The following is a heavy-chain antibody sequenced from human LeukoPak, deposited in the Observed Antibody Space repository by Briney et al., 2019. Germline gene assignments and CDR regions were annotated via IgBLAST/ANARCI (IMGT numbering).Heavy chain of an antibody. CDR2: INANSGDT. CDR3: ATWGSSGWYTFDY. D-gene: IGHD6-19*01. CDR1: VYTFTGYY. J-gene: IGHJ4*02. Sequence: GASVKVSCKTCVYTFTGYYIHWVRQAPGQGLEWMGRINANSGDTKYVQKFQGRVTMTRDTSISTAYMDLRRLRSDDTAVYYCATWGSSGWYTFDYWGQGTLVTVSS. V-gene: IGHV1-2*06.